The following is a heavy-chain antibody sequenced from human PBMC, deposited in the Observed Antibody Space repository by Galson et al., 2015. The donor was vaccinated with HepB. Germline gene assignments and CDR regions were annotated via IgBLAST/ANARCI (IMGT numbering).Heavy chain of an antibody. CDR3: ERGDGYNGRYLQH. CDR2: INSDGSST. J-gene: IGHJ1*01. V-gene: IGHV3-74*01. Sequence: SLRLSCAASGFTFSTYWMHWVRQAPGKGLVWVSRINSDGSSTSYADSVKGRFTISRDNAKNTLYLQMNSLRAEDTAVYYCERGDGYNGRYLQHWGQGTLVTVSS. D-gene: IGHD5-24*01. CDR1: GFTFSTYW.